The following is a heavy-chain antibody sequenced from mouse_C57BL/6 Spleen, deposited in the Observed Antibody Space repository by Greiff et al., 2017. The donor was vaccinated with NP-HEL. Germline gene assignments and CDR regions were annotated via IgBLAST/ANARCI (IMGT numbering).Heavy chain of an antibody. J-gene: IGHJ4*01. Sequence: VQLQQSGAELVKPGASVKLSCKASGYTFTSYWMQWVKQRPGQGLEWIGEIDPSDSYTNYNQKFKGKATLTVDTSSSTAYMQLSSLTSEDSAVYYCARVEAQATAMDYWGQGTSVTVSS. CDR3: ARVEAQATAMDY. CDR2: IDPSDSYT. D-gene: IGHD3-2*02. V-gene: IGHV1-50*01. CDR1: GYTFTSYW.